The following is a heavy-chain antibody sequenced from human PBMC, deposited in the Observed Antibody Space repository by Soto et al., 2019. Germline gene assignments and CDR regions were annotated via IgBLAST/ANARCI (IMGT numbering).Heavy chain of an antibody. CDR1: GSSFSSYG. Sequence: QVQLVESGGGVVQPGRSLILSCAASGSSFSSYGMHWVRQAPGKGLEWVAVIWYDGKKKYYADSVKGRFTTSRDNSKNTLYLQMNSLRVEDTAVYYCARSGSTGLFYLDYWGQGTLVTVSS. CDR3: ARSGSTGLFYLDY. J-gene: IGHJ4*02. CDR2: IWYDGKKK. V-gene: IGHV3-33*01.